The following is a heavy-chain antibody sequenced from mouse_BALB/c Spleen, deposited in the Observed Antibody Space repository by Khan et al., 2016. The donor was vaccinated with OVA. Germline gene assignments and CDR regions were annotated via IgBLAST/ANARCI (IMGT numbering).Heavy chain of an antibody. Sequence: EVELVESGGGLVQPGGSRKLSCAASGFTFSSFGMHWVRQAPEKGLEWVAYISSGSSTIYYADTVKGRFTISRDNPKNTLFLQMTSLRSEDTDMYFCARDYCYYLDYWGQGTTRTVSS. V-gene: IGHV5-17*02. CDR3: ARDYCYYLDY. J-gene: IGHJ2*01. D-gene: IGHD1-2*01. CDR2: ISSGSSTI. CDR1: GFTFSSFG.